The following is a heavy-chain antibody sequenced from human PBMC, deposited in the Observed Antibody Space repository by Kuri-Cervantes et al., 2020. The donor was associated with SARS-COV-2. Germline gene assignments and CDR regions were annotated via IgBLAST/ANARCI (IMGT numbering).Heavy chain of an antibody. CDR2: ISYDGSNK. V-gene: IGHV3-30-3*01. J-gene: IGHJ4*02. CDR1: GFTFSSYA. Sequence: GESLKISCAASGFTFSSYAMHWVRQAPGKGLEWVAVISYDGSNKYYADSVKGRFTISRDNSKNTLYLQMNSLRAEDTAVYYCAKDSSDYDSSEGPSAYWGQGTLVTVSS. D-gene: IGHD3-22*01. CDR3: AKDSSDYDSSEGPSAY.